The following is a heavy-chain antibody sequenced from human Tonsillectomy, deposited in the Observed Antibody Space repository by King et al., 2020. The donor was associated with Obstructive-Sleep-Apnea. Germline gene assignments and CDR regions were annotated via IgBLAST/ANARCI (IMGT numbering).Heavy chain of an antibody. J-gene: IGHJ4*02. D-gene: IGHD3-10*01. CDR2: ISPNSGAT. CDR3: ARDMSAYDSTSPAY. Sequence: VQLVESGAEVKKPGASVKVSCKASGYTFTGYYIHWVRRAPGQGLEWMGWISPNSGATTYAQKFQDRVTMTRDTSISTAYMDLSRLRSDDTAIYYCARDMSAYDSTSPAYWRQGTLVTVSS. CDR1: GYTFTGYY. V-gene: IGHV1-2*02.